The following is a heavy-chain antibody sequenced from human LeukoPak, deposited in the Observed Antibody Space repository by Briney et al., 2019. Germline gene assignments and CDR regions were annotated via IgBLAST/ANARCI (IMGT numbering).Heavy chain of an antibody. Sequence: SVKVSCKASGGTLSSYAISWVRQAPGQGLEWMGGIIPIFGTANYAQKFQGRVTITTDESTSTAYMELSSLRSEDTAVYYCAREYSSSSPHFDYWGQGTLVTVSS. V-gene: IGHV1-69*05. CDR3: AREYSSSSPHFDY. CDR2: IIPIFGTA. CDR1: GGTLSSYA. J-gene: IGHJ4*02. D-gene: IGHD6-6*01.